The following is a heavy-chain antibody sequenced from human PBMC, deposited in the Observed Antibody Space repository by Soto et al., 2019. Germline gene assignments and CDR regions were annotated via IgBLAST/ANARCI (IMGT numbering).Heavy chain of an antibody. Sequence: EVQLEESGGGLVQPGESLRLSCEASGFDLRDYEMNWVRQAPGKGLEWVSHISSRGTIKDFADSLTGRFTISRDNVRNSVYLEMNSLRVDDTAVYYCLRRIWDAMVVVSATRGVFDIWGQGTMVTASS. J-gene: IGHJ3*02. CDR3: LRRIWDAMVVVSATRGVFDI. V-gene: IGHV3-48*03. CDR1: GFDLRDYE. D-gene: IGHD2-15*01. CDR2: ISSRGTIK.